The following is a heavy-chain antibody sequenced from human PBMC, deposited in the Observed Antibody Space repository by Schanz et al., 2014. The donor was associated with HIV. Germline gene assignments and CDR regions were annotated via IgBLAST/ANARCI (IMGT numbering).Heavy chain of an antibody. CDR1: GFTFRSYG. CDR3: ARDVAGCSGTSCYSDAFDI. V-gene: IGHV3-33*01. CDR2: TWYDGSNK. D-gene: IGHD2-2*01. Sequence: VHLEESGGGLVQPGGSLRLSCAASGFTFRSYGMHWVRQAPGKGLEWVAVTWYDGSNKYYADSVKGRFTISRDNSKNTLFLQMNSLRAEDTAVYFCARDVAGCSGTSCYSDAFDIWGQGTLVTVSS. J-gene: IGHJ3*02.